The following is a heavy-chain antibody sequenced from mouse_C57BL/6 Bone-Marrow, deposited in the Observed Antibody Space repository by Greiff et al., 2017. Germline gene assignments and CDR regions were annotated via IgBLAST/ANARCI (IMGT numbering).Heavy chain of an antibody. Sequence: EVLLVESGGGLVKPGGSLKLSCAASGFTFSSYAMSWVRQTPEKRLEWVATISDGGSYTYYPDNVKGRFTISRDNAKNNLYLQLSHLKSEDTAMYYGASGPGGRFGFAYWGQGTLVTVSA. CDR1: GFTFSSYA. CDR2: ISDGGSYT. CDR3: ASGPGGRFGFAY. V-gene: IGHV5-4*01. J-gene: IGHJ3*01. D-gene: IGHD3-3*01.